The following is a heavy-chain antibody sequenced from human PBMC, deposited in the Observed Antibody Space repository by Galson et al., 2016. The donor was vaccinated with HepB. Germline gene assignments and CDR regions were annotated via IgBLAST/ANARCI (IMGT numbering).Heavy chain of an antibody. D-gene: IGHD2-15*01. J-gene: IGHJ4*02. CDR3: AKDYRYGDSCCHFDS. CDR2: IHSAGDT. CDR1: GFTVSDNY. V-gene: IGHV3-53*01. Sequence: SLRLSCAASGFTVSDNYMSWVRQAPGKGLEWVSIIHSAGDTYYADSVKGRFTVSRDDSKNILYLQMNSLRPEDTAVYYCAKDYRYGDSCCHFDSWGQGTLLTVSS.